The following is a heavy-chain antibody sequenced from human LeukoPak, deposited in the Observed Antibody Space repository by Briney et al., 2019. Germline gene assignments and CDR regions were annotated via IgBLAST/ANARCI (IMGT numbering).Heavy chain of an antibody. D-gene: IGHD1-26*01. Sequence: LSLTCTVSGYSISSGYYWGWVRQAPGKGLEWVAVISYDGSNKYYADSVKGRITISRDNSKNTLYLQMNSLRAEDTAVYYCAKGDWKWELPGMFFDYWGQGALVTVSS. CDR2: ISYDGSNK. J-gene: IGHJ4*02. CDR3: AKGDWKWELPGMFFDY. V-gene: IGHV3-30-3*01. CDR1: GYSISSGY.